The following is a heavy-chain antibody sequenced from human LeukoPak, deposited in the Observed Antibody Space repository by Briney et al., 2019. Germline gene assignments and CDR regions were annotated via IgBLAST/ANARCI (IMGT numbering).Heavy chain of an antibody. Sequence: GGSVRLSCAASGSTFTTYAINWVRQAPGKGLEWVSGISGGGDKAFYADSVNGRFTISRDNSKNAVCLQMSSVRAEDTALYYCAKDLALAGTGGGFDVWGQGKRVAVSS. CDR2: ISGGGDKA. CDR1: GSTFTTYA. J-gene: IGHJ3*01. CDR3: AKDLALAGTGGGFDV. D-gene: IGHD6-19*01. V-gene: IGHV3-23*01.